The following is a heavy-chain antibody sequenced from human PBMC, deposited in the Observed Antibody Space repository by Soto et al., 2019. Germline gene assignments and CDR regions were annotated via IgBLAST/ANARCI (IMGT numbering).Heavy chain of an antibody. V-gene: IGHV3-53*04. CDR2: IYSGGST. Sequence: GGSLILSYAASGFTVSSNYMSWVRQAPGKGLEWVSVIYSGGSTYYADSVKGRFTISRHNSKNTLYLQMNSLRAEDTAVYYCARVLGFGELPVYYYYYYGMDVWGQGTTVTVSS. D-gene: IGHD3-10*01. CDR1: GFTVSSNY. CDR3: ARVLGFGELPVYYYYYYGMDV. J-gene: IGHJ6*02.